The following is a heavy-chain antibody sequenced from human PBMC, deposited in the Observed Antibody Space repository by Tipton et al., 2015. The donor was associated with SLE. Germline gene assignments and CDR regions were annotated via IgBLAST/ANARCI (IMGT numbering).Heavy chain of an antibody. Sequence: LRLSCTVSGGSVSSGSYYWSWIRQPPGKGLEWIGYIYYSGSTNYNPSLKSRVTISVDTSKNQFSLKLSSVTAADTAVYYCARENRIAVAGYYYMDVWGQGTTVTVSS. V-gene: IGHV4-61*01. J-gene: IGHJ6*03. CDR2: IYYSGST. CDR1: GGSVSSGSYY. CDR3: ARENRIAVAGYYYMDV. D-gene: IGHD6-19*01.